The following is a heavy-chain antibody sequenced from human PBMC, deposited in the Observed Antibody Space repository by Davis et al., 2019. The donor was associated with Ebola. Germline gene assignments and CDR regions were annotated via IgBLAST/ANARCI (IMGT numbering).Heavy chain of an antibody. Sequence: PSETLSLTCSVSGASISSFFWSWVRLSPGIGPEWIGNVYYTGYTNYNPSLKSRVTMSPDTSKIQFSLTLRSVTAADTAVYYLARVSDDTLGWWFDPWGPGIQVTVSS. J-gene: IGHJ5*02. D-gene: IGHD3-22*01. CDR1: GASISSFF. V-gene: IGHV4-59*01. CDR3: ARVSDDTLGWWFDP. CDR2: VYYTGYT.